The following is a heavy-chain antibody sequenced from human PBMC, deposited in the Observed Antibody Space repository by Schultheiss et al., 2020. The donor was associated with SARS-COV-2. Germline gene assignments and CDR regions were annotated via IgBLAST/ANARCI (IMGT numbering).Heavy chain of an antibody. CDR1: GFTFSSSA. D-gene: IGHD2-2*02. CDR2: ISGSGGNT. CDR3: ARVGRQDIVVVPAAIPIHYYYYYMDV. Sequence: GGSLRLSCAASGFTFSSSAINWVRQAPGKGLEWVSGISGSGGNTYYADSVKGRFTISRDNSKNTLYLQMNSLRAEDTAVYYCARVGRQDIVVVPAAIPIHYYYYYMDVWGKGTTVTVSS. V-gene: IGHV3-23*01. J-gene: IGHJ6*03.